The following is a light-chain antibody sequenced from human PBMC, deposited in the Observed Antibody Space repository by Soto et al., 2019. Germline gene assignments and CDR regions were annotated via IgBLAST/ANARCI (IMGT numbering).Light chain of an antibody. V-gene: IGLV2-18*02. CDR2: EVS. CDR1: SSDVGNYNR. Sequence: QSALTQPPSVSGSPGQSVTISCTGTSSDVGNYNRVSWYQQPPGTAPKVIIYEVSNRPSGVPDRFSGSKSGNTASLTISGLKAEDEADYYCSSYTSSSTNVFGTGTKLTVL. J-gene: IGLJ1*01. CDR3: SSYTSSSTNV.